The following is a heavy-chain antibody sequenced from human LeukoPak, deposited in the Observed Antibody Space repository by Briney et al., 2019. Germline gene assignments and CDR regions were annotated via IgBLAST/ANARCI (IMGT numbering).Heavy chain of an antibody. J-gene: IGHJ5*02. D-gene: IGHD2-2*01. CDR3: TREVYCSSTSCYALYGWFDP. V-gene: IGHV3-49*03. Sequence: GGSLRLSCTASGFTFGDYAMSWFRQAPGKGLEWVGFIRSKAYGGTTEYAASVKGRFTISRDDSKSIAYMQMNSLKTEDTAVYYCTREVYCSSTSCYALYGWFDPWGQGTLVTVSS. CDR1: GFTFGDYA. CDR2: IRSKAYGGTT.